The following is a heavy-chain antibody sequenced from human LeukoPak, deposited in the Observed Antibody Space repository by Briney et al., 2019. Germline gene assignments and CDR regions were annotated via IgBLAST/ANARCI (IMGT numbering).Heavy chain of an antibody. J-gene: IGHJ4*02. V-gene: IGHV3-48*03. CDR1: GFTFSSYE. CDR2: ISSSGSTI. Sequence: GGSLRLSCAASGFTFSSYEMNWVRQAPGKGLEWVSYISSSGSTIYYADSVKGRFTISRDNSMNTLYLQMNSLRAEDTAVYYCAKDDRIQTRRYSYNYWGQGTLVTVSS. CDR3: AKDDRIQTRRYSYNY. D-gene: IGHD5-18*01.